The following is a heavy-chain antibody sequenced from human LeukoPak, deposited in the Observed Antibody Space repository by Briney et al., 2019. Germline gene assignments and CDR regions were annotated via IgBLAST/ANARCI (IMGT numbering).Heavy chain of an antibody. V-gene: IGHV4-39*01. CDR1: GGSRNSSNSY. CDR2: IYYSGSS. Sequence: SETLSLTCTVPGGSRNSSNSYWGWIRQPPGKGLEWIASIYYSGSSYYNLSLKSRIAISVDTSKNQSSLKLSSVAAADTAVYYCASGYFDSGGRPRYFDYWGQGTLVTVSS. J-gene: IGHJ4*02. D-gene: IGHD3-22*01. CDR3: ASGYFDSGGRPRYFDY.